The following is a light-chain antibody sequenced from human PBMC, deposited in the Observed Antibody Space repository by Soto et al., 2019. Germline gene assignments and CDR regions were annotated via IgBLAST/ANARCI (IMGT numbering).Light chain of an antibody. CDR3: QHYKSYPWT. J-gene: IGKJ1*01. Sequence: DIQMTQSPSTLSASVGDRVTITCRASQSISSWLAWYQQKPGKAPKLLIYKASSLESGVPSRFSGSGSGTEFTLTISSLQPDDFAIYYCQHYKSYPWTFGQGTKVDI. CDR1: QSISSW. CDR2: KAS. V-gene: IGKV1-5*03.